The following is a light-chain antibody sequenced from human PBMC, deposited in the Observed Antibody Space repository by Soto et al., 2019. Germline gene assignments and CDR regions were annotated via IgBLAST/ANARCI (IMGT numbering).Light chain of an antibody. CDR1: QSVSSN. CDR3: QQYNNWPLT. J-gene: IGKJ4*01. V-gene: IGKV3D-15*01. CDR2: GAS. Sequence: EIVMTQSPATLSVSPGERATLSCRASQSVSSNLAWYQQKPGQAPRLLIYGASTRATGIPARFSGSGSGTEFSLTISSVQSEDLAVYYRQQYNNWPLTFGGGTKVEIK.